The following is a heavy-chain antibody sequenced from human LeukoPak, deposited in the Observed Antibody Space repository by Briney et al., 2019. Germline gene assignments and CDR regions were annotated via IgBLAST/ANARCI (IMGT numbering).Heavy chain of an antibody. CDR1: GGSFSGYY. D-gene: IGHD2-15*01. CDR3: ARLVCGXGSCPXEFDY. Sequence: SETLSLTCAVYGGSFSGYYWSWIRQPPGKGLEWIGEINHSGSTNYNPSLKSRVTISVDTSKNQFSLKLSSVTATDTAVYYCARLVCGXGSCPXEFDYWGQGTXV. CDR2: INHSGST. J-gene: IGHJ4*02. V-gene: IGHV4-34*01.